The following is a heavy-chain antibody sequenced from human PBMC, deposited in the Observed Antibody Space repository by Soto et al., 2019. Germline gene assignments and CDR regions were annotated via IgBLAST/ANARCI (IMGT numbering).Heavy chain of an antibody. CDR3: ARTAPMDAGDKYYYDF. D-gene: IGHD3-16*01. CDR2: IIPFFGTA. V-gene: IGHV1-69*01. J-gene: IGHJ4*02. CDR1: GGTFSTFG. Sequence: QVQLVQSGAEVKKTGSSVKVSCKASGGTFSTFGIRWVRQAPGQGLERMGGIIPFFGTAKYSQKFEDRITITADESTNTVYMDLRSLTSEDTAIYYCARTAPMDAGDKYYYDFWGQGALVTVSS.